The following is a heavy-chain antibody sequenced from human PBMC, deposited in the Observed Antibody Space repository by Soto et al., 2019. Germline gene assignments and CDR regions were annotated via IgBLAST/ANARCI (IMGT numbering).Heavy chain of an antibody. CDR2: FDPEDGET. CDR1: GYTLTELS. D-gene: IGHD5-18*01. J-gene: IGHJ6*02. Sequence: ASVKFSCKVSGYTLTELSMHWVRQAPGKGLEWMGGFDPEDGETIYAQKFQGRVTMTEDTSTDTAYMELSSLRAEDTAVYYCAKDRLNDGIQIYYYYGMDVWGQGTTVTAP. V-gene: IGHV1-24*01. CDR3: AKDRLNDGIQIYYYYGMDV.